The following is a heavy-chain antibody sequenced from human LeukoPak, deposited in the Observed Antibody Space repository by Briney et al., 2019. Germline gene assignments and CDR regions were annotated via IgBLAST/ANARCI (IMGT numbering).Heavy chain of an antibody. Sequence: PGGSLRLSCAASGFTFSSYWMSWVRQDPGKGLEWVANIKQDGSEKYYVDSVKGRFTISRDNAKNSLYLQMNSLRAEDTAVYYCARDAVVAVAGMYYFDYWGQGTLVTVSS. CDR1: GFTFSSYW. CDR3: ARDAVVAVAGMYYFDY. V-gene: IGHV3-7*01. D-gene: IGHD6-19*01. J-gene: IGHJ4*02. CDR2: IKQDGSEK.